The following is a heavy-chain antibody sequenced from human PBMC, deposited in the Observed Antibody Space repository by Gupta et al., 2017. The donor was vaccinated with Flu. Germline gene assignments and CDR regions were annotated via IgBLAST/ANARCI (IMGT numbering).Heavy chain of an antibody. CDR3: AKTRQPAYVFDWFDA. D-gene: IGHD3-10*02. CDR1: TYA. CDR2: ISATGGSA. J-gene: IGHJ5*02. V-gene: IGHV3-23*01. Sequence: TYALNWVRRVPGKELSWVSTISATGGSAYYADSVKGRFIVSRDNSRNALYLQMNRLRAEDAAVYYCAKTRQPAYVFDWFDAWGQGTLVSVSS.